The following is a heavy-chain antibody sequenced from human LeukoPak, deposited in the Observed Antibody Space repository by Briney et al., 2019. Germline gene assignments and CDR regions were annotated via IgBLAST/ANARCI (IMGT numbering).Heavy chain of an antibody. CDR3: ARLASMNSSDI. CDR2: ISPGDSDT. CDR1: GYSFTNYW. Sequence: GESLKISCKGSGYSFTNYWIGWVRQMPGKGLEWMGIISPGDSDTTYSPSSQGQVTISADKSITTAYPQWSSLKASDTAMYYCARLASMNSSDIWGQGTMVTVSS. D-gene: IGHD2/OR15-2a*01. J-gene: IGHJ3*02. V-gene: IGHV5-51*01.